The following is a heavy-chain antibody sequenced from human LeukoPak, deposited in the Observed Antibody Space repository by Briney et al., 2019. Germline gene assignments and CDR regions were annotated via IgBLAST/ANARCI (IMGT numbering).Heavy chain of an antibody. CDR1: GFTFSDYY. J-gene: IGHJ4*02. V-gene: IGHV3-33*08. D-gene: IGHD6-19*01. CDR3: ARDHSSGWTGDY. CDR2: IWYDGSNK. Sequence: GGSLRLSCAASGFTFSDYYMHWVRQAPGKGLEWVAVIWYDGSNKYYADSVKGRFTISRDNSKNTLYLQMNSLRAEDTAVYYCARDHSSGWTGDYWGQGTLVTVSS.